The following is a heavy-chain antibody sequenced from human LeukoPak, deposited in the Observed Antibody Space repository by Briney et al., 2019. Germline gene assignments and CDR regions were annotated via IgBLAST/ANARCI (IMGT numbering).Heavy chain of an antibody. CDR2: IYYSGTT. J-gene: IGHJ4*02. Sequence: SETLSLTCAVFGTSITYGGYTWNWIRQPPGKGLEWIGYIYYSGTTFYNPSFKSRVTMSLESAKNQLSLKLRSVTAADTAVYYCARGHWEQDTSTYAYWGQGSLVTVSS. CDR3: ARGHWEQDTSTYAY. CDR1: GTSITYGGYT. V-gene: IGHV4-30-4*07. D-gene: IGHD1-26*01.